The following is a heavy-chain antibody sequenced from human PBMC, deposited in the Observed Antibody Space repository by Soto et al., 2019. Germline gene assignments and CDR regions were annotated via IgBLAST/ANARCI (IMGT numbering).Heavy chain of an antibody. CDR1: GYSFTSYW. V-gene: IGHV5-51*01. Sequence: GESLKISCNGSGYSFTSYWIGWVRQMPGKGLEWMGIIYPGDSGTRYSPSFQGQVTISADASKNQFSLKLNSVTAADTAVYYCARDSTRRGACDIWGQGTTVTVSS. J-gene: IGHJ3*02. CDR2: IYPGDSGT. CDR3: ARDSTRRGACDI. D-gene: IGHD4-4*01.